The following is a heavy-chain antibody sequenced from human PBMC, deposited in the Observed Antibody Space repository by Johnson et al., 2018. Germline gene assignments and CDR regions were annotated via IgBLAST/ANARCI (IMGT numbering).Heavy chain of an antibody. V-gene: IGHV3-33*01. J-gene: IGHJ3*01. CDR1: GFIFSTYG. CDR2: IWNDGSKQ. D-gene: IGHD1-7*01. Sequence: QVQLVESGGGVVQPGRSLRLSCAASGFIFSTYGMNWVRQAPDKGLEWVARIWNDGSKQYYADPVKGRFTISRDNSKSTFYLQMDSLRVEETAVYYWAREDWNYGRGTLDMWGQGTMVAVSS. CDR3: AREDWNYGRGTLDM.